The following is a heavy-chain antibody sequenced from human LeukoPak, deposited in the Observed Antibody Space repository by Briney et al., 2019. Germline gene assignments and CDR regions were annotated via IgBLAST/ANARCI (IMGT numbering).Heavy chain of an antibody. CDR2: MKPNSGNT. V-gene: IGHV1-8*01. CDR3: ARVTGYRIEDYFDY. Sequence: ASVKVSCKASGYTFTSYDINWVRQATGQGLEWMGWMKPNSGNTGYAQKFQGRVTMTRNTSISTAYMELSSLRSEDTAVYYCARVTGYRIEDYFDYWGQGTLVTVSS. D-gene: IGHD6-13*01. CDR1: GYTFTSYD. J-gene: IGHJ4*02.